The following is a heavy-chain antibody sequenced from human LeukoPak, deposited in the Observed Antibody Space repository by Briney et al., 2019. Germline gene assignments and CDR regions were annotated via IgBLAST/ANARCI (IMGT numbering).Heavy chain of an antibody. CDR2: IKPDGSEY. J-gene: IGHJ4*02. CDR3: ARDVSRSFDY. V-gene: IGHV3-7*01. Sequence: GGSLRLSCVGSGFTLSSSWLNWFRQAPGKGLEWVANIKPDGSEYYYVDSVKGRFTISRDNAQNSLYLQMSSLRADDTAVYYCARDVSRSFDYWGQGTLVTVSS. CDR1: GFTLSSSW.